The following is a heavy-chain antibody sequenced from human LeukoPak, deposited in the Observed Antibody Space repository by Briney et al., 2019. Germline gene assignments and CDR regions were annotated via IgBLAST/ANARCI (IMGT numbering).Heavy chain of an antibody. CDR3: AASRYYYDTSGYPEYFQH. CDR2: IRYDGSNK. J-gene: IGHJ1*01. Sequence: SGGSLRLSCAASGFTFSSYGMHWVRPAPGKGLEWVAFIRYDGSNKNYADSVKGRFTISRDNSKNTLYLQMNSLRAEDTAVYYCAASRYYYDTSGYPEYFQHWGQGTLVTVSS. D-gene: IGHD3-22*01. CDR1: GFTFSSYG. V-gene: IGHV3-30*02.